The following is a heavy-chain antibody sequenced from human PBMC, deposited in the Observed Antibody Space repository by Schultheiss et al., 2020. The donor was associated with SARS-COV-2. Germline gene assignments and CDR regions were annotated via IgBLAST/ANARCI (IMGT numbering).Heavy chain of an antibody. CDR1: GGSFSGYY. Sequence: SETLSLTCAVYGGSFSGYYWGWIRQPPGKGLEWIGYIYYSGSTYYNPSLSSRLTISVDTSKNQFSLKLSSVTAADTAVYYCARAYWGLPLDSWGQGTLVTVSS. D-gene: IGHD7-27*01. CDR2: IYYSGST. V-gene: IGHV4-34*01. CDR3: ARAYWGLPLDS. J-gene: IGHJ4*02.